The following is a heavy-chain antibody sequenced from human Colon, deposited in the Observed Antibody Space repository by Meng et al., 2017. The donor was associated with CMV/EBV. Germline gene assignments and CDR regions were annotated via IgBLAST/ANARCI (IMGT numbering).Heavy chain of an antibody. CDR2: IYYNGNT. J-gene: IGHJ4*02. Sequence: LSLTCSVSGNSITSRDYHWSWIRQPPGKGMEWIGSIYYNGNTNYETSLNSRVTISVDASRNQFSLTLRDVTAADTAVCFCAAKDSLWFDWGQGTLVTVSS. CDR3: AAKDSLWFD. D-gene: IGHD3-10*01. V-gene: IGHV4-39*01. CDR1: GNSITSRDYH.